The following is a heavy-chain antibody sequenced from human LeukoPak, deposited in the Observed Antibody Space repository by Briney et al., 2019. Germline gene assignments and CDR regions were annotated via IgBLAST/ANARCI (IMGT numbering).Heavy chain of an antibody. CDR1: GFTFSSYY. CDR3: ARGRHYGSGTHYMAFYSDS. Sequence: GGSLRLSCAASGFTFSSYYMTWVRQAPGEGLEWVANIKQDGSEKYYVDSVKGRFTISRDNAKNSLYLQMNSLRAEDTAVYYCARGRHYGSGTHYMAFYSDSWGQGTLVTVSS. D-gene: IGHD3-10*01. J-gene: IGHJ4*02. V-gene: IGHV3-7*04. CDR2: IKQDGSEK.